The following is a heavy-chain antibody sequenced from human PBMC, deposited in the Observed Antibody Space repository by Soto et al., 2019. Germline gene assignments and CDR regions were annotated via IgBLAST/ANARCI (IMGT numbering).Heavy chain of an antibody. CDR3: AREGSYSAYNFAHGIQLWSFDF. Sequence: SETLSLTCTVTGDSISSRSYYWGWIRQPPGKGLEWIGRIFSSGSTSFNPSLESRVAMSVDTSKNHFSLNLSSVTAADMAVYYCAREGSYSAYNFAHGIQLWSFDFWGQGALVTVSS. D-gene: IGHD5-12*01. J-gene: IGHJ4*02. CDR2: IFSSGST. CDR1: GDSISSRSYY. V-gene: IGHV4-39*07.